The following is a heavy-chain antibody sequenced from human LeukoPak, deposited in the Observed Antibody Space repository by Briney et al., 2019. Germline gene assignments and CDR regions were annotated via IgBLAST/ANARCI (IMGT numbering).Heavy chain of an antibody. CDR2: ISSSGSTI. CDR3: ASLCGGDCYSPDWFDP. CDR1: GFTFSDYY. Sequence: GGSLRLSCAASGFTFSDYYMSWIRQAPGKGLEWVSYISSSGSTIYYADSVKGRFTISRDNAKNSLYLQMNSLRAEDTAVYYCASLCGGDCYSPDWFDPWGQGTLVTVSS. D-gene: IGHD2-21*01. J-gene: IGHJ5*02. V-gene: IGHV3-11*04.